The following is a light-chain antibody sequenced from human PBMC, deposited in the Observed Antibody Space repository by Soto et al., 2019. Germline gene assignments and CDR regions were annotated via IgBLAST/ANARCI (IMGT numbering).Light chain of an antibody. J-gene: IGLJ3*02. CDR1: SSNIRINY. CDR2: RNN. V-gene: IGLV1-47*01. Sequence: QSVLTQPPSASGTPGQRVTISCSGSSSNIRINYVYWYQHHPGTAPKLLIYRNNQRPSGVPDRCSGSKSGTSASLAISGLRSEDEADDYCAAWDDGLSGWVFGGGTKLTVL. CDR3: AAWDDGLSGWV.